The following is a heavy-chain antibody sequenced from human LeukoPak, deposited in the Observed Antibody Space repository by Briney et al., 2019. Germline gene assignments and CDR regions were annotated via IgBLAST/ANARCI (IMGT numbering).Heavy chain of an antibody. CDR1: GFTFSSYA. CDR2: IYYSGST. CDR3: ARDHRSYYKNYYYYYGMDV. Sequence: GSLRLSCAASGFTFSSYAMSWIRQPPGKGLEWIGYIYYSGSTNYNPSLKSRVTISVDTSKNQFSLKLSSVTAADTAVYYCARDHRSYYKNYYYYYGMDVWGQGTTVTVSS. D-gene: IGHD1-26*01. J-gene: IGHJ6*02. V-gene: IGHV4-59*01.